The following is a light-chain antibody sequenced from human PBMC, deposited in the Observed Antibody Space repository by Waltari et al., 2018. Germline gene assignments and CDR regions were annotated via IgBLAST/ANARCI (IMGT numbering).Light chain of an antibody. Sequence: QLVLTQSPSASASLGASVKLTCTLSSGHSSNIIAWLQQKPEKGPRYCMKVNSDGSHGKGDGIPDRFSGSSSGAERYLTISTVQSEDEADYYCQTGGHGTWVFGGGTKLTVL. CDR2: VNSDGSH. J-gene: IGLJ3*02. V-gene: IGLV4-69*01. CDR1: SGHSSNI. CDR3: QTGGHGTWV.